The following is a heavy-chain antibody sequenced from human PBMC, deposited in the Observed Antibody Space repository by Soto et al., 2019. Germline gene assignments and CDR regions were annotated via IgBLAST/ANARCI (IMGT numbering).Heavy chain of an antibody. V-gene: IGHV4-4*02. D-gene: IGHD3-22*01. Sequence: QVQLQESGPGLVRPSGTLSLTCAVSGGSISSSYWWSWVRQPPGKGLEWIGEIYHSGSTNYTPSIKSQGTKSVEKSKNKFSLKLTYVTGGKTAVYYCARGRGITMMEGGEIDYWGQGTLVTVSS. CDR2: IYHSGST. J-gene: IGHJ4*02. CDR1: GGSISSSYW. CDR3: ARGRGITMMEGGEIDY.